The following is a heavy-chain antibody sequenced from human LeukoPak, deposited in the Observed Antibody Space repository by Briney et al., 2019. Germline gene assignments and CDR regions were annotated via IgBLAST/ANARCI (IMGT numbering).Heavy chain of an antibody. Sequence: PGGSLRLSCSTSGFTFNNFALSWVRQAPGKGLEWVSTIPSRGDTSYYADSVKGRFSISRDNSAKTVYLQMNSLRAEDTAVYYCAKVFCSSPRCFLSFDYWGQGSLVTVSS. CDR1: GFTFNNFA. D-gene: IGHD2-2*01. CDR2: IPSRGDTS. J-gene: IGHJ4*02. CDR3: AKVFCSSPRCFLSFDY. V-gene: IGHV3-23*01.